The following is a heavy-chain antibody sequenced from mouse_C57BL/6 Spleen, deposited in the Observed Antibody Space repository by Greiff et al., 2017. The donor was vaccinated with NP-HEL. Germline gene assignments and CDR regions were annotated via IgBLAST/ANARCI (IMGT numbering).Heavy chain of an antibody. D-gene: IGHD2-9*01. J-gene: IGHJ2*01. CDR2: IHPNSGST. V-gene: IGHV1-64*01. CDR3: ARSGAYYGYDEGYYFDY. CDR1: GYTFTSYW. Sequence: VQLQQPGAELVKPGASVKLSCKASGYTFTSYWMHWVKQRPGQGLEWIGMIHPNSGSTNYNEKFKSKATLTVDKSSSTAYMQLSSLTSEDSAVYYCARSGAYYGYDEGYYFDYWGQGTTLTVSS.